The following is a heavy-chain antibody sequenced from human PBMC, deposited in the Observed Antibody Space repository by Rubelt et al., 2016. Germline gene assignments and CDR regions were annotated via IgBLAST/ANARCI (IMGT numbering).Heavy chain of an antibody. CDR2: GNT. Sequence: GNTGYAQKFQGRVTMTRNTSISTVYMELSSLRSEDTAVYYCARQYSSSWHDAFDIWGQGTMVTVSS. D-gene: IGHD6-13*01. J-gene: IGHJ3*02. CDR3: ARQYSSSWHDAFDI. V-gene: IGHV1-8*01.